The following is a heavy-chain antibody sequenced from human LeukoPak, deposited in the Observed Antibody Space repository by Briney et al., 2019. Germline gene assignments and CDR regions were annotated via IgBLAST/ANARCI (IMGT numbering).Heavy chain of an antibody. D-gene: IGHD6-19*01. CDR2: INHSGST. CDR1: GGSFSGYY. CDR3: ASGGSSGWYIYYMDV. J-gene: IGHJ6*03. Sequence: SETLSLTCAVYGGSFSGYYWSWIRQPPGKGLEWIGEINHSGSTNYNPSLKSRVTISVDTSKNQFSLKLSSVTAADTAVYYCASGGSSGWYIYYMDVWGKGTTVTVSS. V-gene: IGHV4-34*01.